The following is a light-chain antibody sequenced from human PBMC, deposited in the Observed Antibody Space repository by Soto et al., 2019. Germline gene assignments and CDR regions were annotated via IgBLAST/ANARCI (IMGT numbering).Light chain of an antibody. CDR1: QGVTTN. Sequence: MTQSPASLSVSPGERVTLSCRAGQGVTTNLAWYQQKPGEAPKLLISAASSLGSGVPSRFSGSGSGTDFTLTISSLQPEDFATYYCQQANSFPFTFGGGTKVDIK. CDR2: AAS. CDR3: QQANSFPFT. V-gene: IGKV1-12*01. J-gene: IGKJ4*01.